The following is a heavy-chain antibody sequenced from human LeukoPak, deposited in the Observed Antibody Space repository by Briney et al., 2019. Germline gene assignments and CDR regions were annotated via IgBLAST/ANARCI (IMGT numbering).Heavy chain of an antibody. CDR2: IKQDGSGK. D-gene: IGHD3-10*01. Sequence: PGGSLRLSCAASGFTFSSYWMSWVRQAPGKGLEWVANIKQDGSGKYYVDSVKGRFTISRDNAKNSLYLQMNSLRAEDTAVYFCARGGVDYYGSGTYYLMYYFDNWGQGALVTVSS. CDR1: GFTFSSYW. J-gene: IGHJ4*02. CDR3: ARGGVDYYGSGTYYLMYYFDN. V-gene: IGHV3-7*03.